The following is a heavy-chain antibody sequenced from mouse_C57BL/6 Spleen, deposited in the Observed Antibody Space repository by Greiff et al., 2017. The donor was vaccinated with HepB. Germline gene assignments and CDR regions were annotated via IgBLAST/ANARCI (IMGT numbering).Heavy chain of an antibody. D-gene: IGHD1-3*01. J-gene: IGHJ3*01. Sequence: EVQLQQSGPELVKPGASVKISCKASGYSFTGYYMNWVKQSPEKSLEWIGEINPSTGGTTYNQKFKAKATLTVDKSSSTAYMQLKSLTSEDSAVYSCALKWPAWFAYWGQGTLVTVSA. V-gene: IGHV1-42*01. CDR1: GYSFTGYY. CDR3: ALKWPAWFAY. CDR2: INPSTGGT.